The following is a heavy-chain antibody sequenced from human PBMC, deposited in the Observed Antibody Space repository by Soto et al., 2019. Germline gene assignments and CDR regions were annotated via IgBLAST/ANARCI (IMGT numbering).Heavy chain of an antibody. V-gene: IGHV3-48*03. CDR3: AKSGLEDCSGGTCSRDDH. J-gene: IGHJ4*02. D-gene: IGHD2-15*01. CDR1: GFTFSSYE. Sequence: PGGSLRLSCAASGFTFSSYEMNWVRQAPGKGLEWVSYISSSGSAIYYADSVKGRFTISRDNAKNSLYLQMNSLRAEDMAVYCCAKSGLEDCSGGTCSRDDHWGQGTLVTVSS. CDR2: ISSSGSAI.